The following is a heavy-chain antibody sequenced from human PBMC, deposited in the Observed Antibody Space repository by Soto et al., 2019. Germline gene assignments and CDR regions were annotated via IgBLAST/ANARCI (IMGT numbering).Heavy chain of an antibody. CDR3: TRCRTDSGDDGLYFKY. Sequence: QDQLVQSGAEVKMPGASVKVSCKATGYTVNGYAFGWVRQAHGQGIEWKGWISAYNGKTIYSPTLQGRLTMTTDTSTSTAYMELRSLGSDDTAVYFCTRCRTDSGDDGLYFKYLGQCTLVTV. V-gene: IGHV1-18*01. CDR2: ISAYNGKT. D-gene: IGHD4-17*01. CDR1: GYTVNGYA. J-gene: IGHJ1*01.